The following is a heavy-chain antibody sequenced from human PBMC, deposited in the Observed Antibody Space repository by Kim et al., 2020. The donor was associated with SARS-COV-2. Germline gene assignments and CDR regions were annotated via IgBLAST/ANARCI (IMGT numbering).Heavy chain of an antibody. CDR3: ARDGQSSGWDY. J-gene: IGHJ4*02. CDR2: T. V-gene: IGHV4-39*07. Sequence: TYYNPSLKSRVTISVDTSKNQFSLKLSSVTAADTAVYYCARDGQSSGWDYWGQGTLVTVSS. D-gene: IGHD6-19*01.